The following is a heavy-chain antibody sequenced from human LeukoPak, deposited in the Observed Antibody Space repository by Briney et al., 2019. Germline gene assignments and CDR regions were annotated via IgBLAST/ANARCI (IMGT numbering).Heavy chain of an antibody. CDR2: INHSGST. CDR1: GGSIISSTYY. CDR3: ARLEAAAGNRFDY. J-gene: IGHJ4*02. Sequence: SETLSLTCTVSGGSIISSTYYWAWIRQPPGKGLEWIGEINHSGSTNYNPSLKSRVTISVDTSKNQFSLKLSSVTAADTAVYYCARLEAAAGNRFDYWGQGTLVTVSS. D-gene: IGHD6-13*01. V-gene: IGHV4-39*07.